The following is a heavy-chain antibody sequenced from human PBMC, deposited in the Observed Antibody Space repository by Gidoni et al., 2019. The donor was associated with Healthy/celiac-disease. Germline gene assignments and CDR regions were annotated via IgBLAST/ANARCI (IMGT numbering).Heavy chain of an antibody. J-gene: IGHJ5*02. Sequence: QLQLQESGPGLVKPSETLSLTCTVSGGSISSSSYYWGWIRQPPGKGLEWIGSIYYSGSTYYNPSLKSRVTISVDTSKNQFSLKLSSVTAADTAVYYCARAYYDILTGYGWFDPWGQGTLVTVSS. D-gene: IGHD3-9*01. CDR2: IYYSGST. CDR1: GGSISSSSYY. CDR3: ARAYYDILTGYGWFDP. V-gene: IGHV4-39*07.